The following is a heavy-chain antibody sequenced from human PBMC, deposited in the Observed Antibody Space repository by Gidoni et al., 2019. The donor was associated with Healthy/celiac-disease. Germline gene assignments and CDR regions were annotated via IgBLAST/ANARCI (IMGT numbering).Heavy chain of an antibody. V-gene: IGHV4-39*01. CDR2: IYYSGST. J-gene: IGHJ1*01. D-gene: IGHD6-19*01. CDR1: GGSISSSRYY. Sequence: QLQLQESGPGLVKPSETLSLTCTVSGGSISSSRYYWGWIRQPPGKGLEWIGSIYYSGSTSYNPSLKSRVTISVDTSKNQFSLKLSSVTAADTAVYYCARLSRYSSGWSLEYFQHWGQGTLVTVSS. CDR3: ARLSRYSSGWSLEYFQH.